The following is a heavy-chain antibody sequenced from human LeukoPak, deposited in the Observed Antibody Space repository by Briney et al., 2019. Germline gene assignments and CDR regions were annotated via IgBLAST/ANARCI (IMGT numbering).Heavy chain of an antibody. V-gene: IGHV4-34*01. CDR3: ARVVGHTARYSSGWYDY. D-gene: IGHD6-19*01. CDR1: GGSFSGYY. CDR2: VNHSGST. J-gene: IGHJ4*02. Sequence: SETLSLTCAVYGGSFSGYYWSWIRQPPEKGLEWIGEVNHSGSTNYNPSPKSRVTISVDTSKNQFSLKLSSVTAADTAVYYCARVVGHTARYSSGWYDYWGQGTLVTVSS.